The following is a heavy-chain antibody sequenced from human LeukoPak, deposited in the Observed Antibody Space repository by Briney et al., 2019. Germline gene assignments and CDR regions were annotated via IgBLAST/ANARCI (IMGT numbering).Heavy chain of an antibody. D-gene: IGHD3-16*01. V-gene: IGHV1-18*01. J-gene: IGHJ4*02. Sequence: ASVKVSCKAPGYTFTSYGISWVRQAPGQGLEWMGWISAYNGNTNYAQKLQGRVTMTTDTSTSTAYMELRSLRSDDTAVYYCARNMITFGGVHQFDYWGQGTLVTVSS. CDR3: ARNMITFGGVHQFDY. CDR2: ISAYNGNT. CDR1: GYTFTSYG.